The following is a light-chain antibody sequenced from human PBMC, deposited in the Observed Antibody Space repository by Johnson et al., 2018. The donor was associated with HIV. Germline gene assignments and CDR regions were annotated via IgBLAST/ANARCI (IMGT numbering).Light chain of an antibody. CDR3: GTWGGV. CDR2: DNN. Sequence: QSVLTQPPSVSAAPGQKVTISCSGSSSNIGNNYVSWYQQVPGTAPKLLIYDNNRRPSGIPDRFSGSKSGTSATLGITGLQTGDEAVYYCGTWGGVFGTGTKVTVL. V-gene: IGLV1-51*01. J-gene: IGLJ1*01. CDR1: SSNIGNNY.